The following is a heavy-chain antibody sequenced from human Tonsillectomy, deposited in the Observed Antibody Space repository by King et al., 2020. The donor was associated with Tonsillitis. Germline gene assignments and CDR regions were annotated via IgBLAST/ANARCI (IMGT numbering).Heavy chain of an antibody. J-gene: IGHJ3*02. CDR3: ARGIMGASDAFDI. CDR1: GGSISRYY. Sequence: QLQESGPGLVKPSETLSLTCSVSGGSISRYYWSWIRQPPGKGLEWIGYIYYSGCTYYNPSLKARFTISVDTSRNQFSLKLSSVTAADTAVYYCARGIMGASDAFDIWGQGTMVTVSS. V-gene: IGHV4-59*01. CDR2: IYYSGCT. D-gene: IGHD1-26*01.